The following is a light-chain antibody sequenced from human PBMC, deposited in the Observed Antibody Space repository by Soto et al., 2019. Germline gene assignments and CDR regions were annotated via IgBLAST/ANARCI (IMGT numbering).Light chain of an antibody. CDR3: QQYNHWPPLT. Sequence: EIVMTQSPATLSVSPGERATLSCRASQSVGRNLAWYQQKPGQAPRLLIYGASTRATGIPARFSGSGSGTECTLTISSLQSEDLASYSCQQYNHWPPLTFGGGTKVEIK. CDR2: GAS. V-gene: IGKV3-15*01. CDR1: QSVGRN. J-gene: IGKJ4*01.